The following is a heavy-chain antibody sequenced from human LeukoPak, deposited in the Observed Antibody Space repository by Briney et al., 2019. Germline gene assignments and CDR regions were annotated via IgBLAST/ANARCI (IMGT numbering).Heavy chain of an antibody. D-gene: IGHD3-9*01. CDR2: INPNSGGT. Sequence: GASVKVSCKASGYTFTCYYMHWVRQAPGQGLEWMGWINPNSGGTNYAQKFQGRVTMTRDTSISTAYMELSRLTSDDTAVYYCARGEWDYDILTGYYRRNAFDIWGQGTMVTVSS. CDR3: ARGEWDYDILTGYYRRNAFDI. CDR1: GYTFTCYY. J-gene: IGHJ3*02. V-gene: IGHV1-2*02.